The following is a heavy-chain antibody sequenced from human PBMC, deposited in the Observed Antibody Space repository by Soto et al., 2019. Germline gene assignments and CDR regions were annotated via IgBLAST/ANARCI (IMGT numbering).Heavy chain of an antibody. Sequence: SQTLSLTCAISGDSVSSNSAAWNWIRQSPSRGLEWLGRTYYRSKWYNDYAVSVKSRITINPDTSKNQFSLQLNSVTPEDTAVYYCASQWLETPPYYYYYGMDVWGQGTTVTVSS. J-gene: IGHJ6*02. V-gene: IGHV6-1*01. CDR1: GDSVSSNSAA. CDR3: ASQWLETPPYYYYYGMDV. CDR2: TYYRSKWYN. D-gene: IGHD6-19*01.